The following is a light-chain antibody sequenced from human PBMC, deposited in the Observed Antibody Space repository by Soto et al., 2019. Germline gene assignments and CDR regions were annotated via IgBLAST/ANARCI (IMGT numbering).Light chain of an antibody. J-gene: IGLJ2*01. CDR1: TSNIGTNT. CDR3: ATWDDSLNVV. Sequence: QSVLTQSPSASGTLGRRVSISCSGSTSNIGTNTVSWYQHVPGTAPKLLIYSNDQRPSAVPGRFSGSKSGTSASLAISGLLSEDEADYYCATWDDSLNVVFGGGTKLTVL. CDR2: SND. V-gene: IGLV1-44*01.